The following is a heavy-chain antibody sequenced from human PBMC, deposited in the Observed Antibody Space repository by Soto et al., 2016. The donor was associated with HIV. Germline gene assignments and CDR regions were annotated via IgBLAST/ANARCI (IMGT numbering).Heavy chain of an antibody. CDR1: GFTFSSYA. V-gene: IGHV3-23*01. J-gene: IGHJ3*02. CDR2: ISGSGDST. CDR3: AKDRSDITIFWSGSFSMLFDI. Sequence: EVQLLESGGGLVQPGGSLRLSCAASGFTFSSYAMSWVRQAPGKGLEWVSAISGSGDSTYYADSVKGRFTISRDNSKNTLYLQMNSLRAEDTAVYYCAKDRSDITIFWSGSFSMLFDIWGQGTMVTVSS. D-gene: IGHD3-3*01.